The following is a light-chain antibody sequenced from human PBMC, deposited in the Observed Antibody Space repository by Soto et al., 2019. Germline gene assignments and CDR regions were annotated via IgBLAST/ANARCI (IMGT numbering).Light chain of an antibody. V-gene: IGKV3D-11*01. J-gene: IGKJ5*01. CDR1: QGISSY. Sequence: TQSASSVSASVGDRVTLTCGAGQGISSYLAWYQQKPGQAPRLLIYRASNRATGIPPRFSGSGSGTDVTLTISSLAPEDAEVDYCQQRHMWPITFGQGTRLEIK. CDR2: RAS. CDR3: QQRHMWPIT.